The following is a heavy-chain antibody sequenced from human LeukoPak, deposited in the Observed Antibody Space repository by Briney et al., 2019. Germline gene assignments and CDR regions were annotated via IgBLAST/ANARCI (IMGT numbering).Heavy chain of an antibody. CDR3: AREWYDILTGYQGFQLDY. J-gene: IGHJ4*02. D-gene: IGHD3-9*01. V-gene: IGHV1-69*04. CDR1: GGTFSSYA. Sequence: GSSVKVSCKASGGTFSSYAISWVRQAPGQGLEWMGRIIPRLDIANSAQSFQGRVRITADKSTSTAYMELSSLRSDDTAVYYCAREWYDILTGYQGFQLDYWGQGSLVTVSS. CDR2: IIPRLDIA.